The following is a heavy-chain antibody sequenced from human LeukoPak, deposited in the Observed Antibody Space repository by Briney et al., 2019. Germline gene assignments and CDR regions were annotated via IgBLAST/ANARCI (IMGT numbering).Heavy chain of an antibody. CDR2: IYYSGST. CDR1: GYSISSGYY. J-gene: IGHJ4*02. CDR3: ARDRQLWHLKEGYFDY. Sequence: SETLSLTCTVSGYSISSGYYWGWIRQPPGKGLVWIGSIYYSGSTYYNPSLKSRVTISVDTSKNQFSLKLSSVTAADTAVYYCARDRQLWHLKEGYFDYWGQGTLVTVSS. V-gene: IGHV4-38-2*02. D-gene: IGHD5-18*01.